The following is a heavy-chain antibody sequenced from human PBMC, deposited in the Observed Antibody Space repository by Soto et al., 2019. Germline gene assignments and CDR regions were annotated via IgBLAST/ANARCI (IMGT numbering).Heavy chain of an antibody. J-gene: IGHJ4*02. D-gene: IGHD2-2*01. CDR3: ATDRRRDAHNEGREFDS. Sequence: GASVKVSCKVSGNTLTELSLHWVRQAPGKGLEWMGGFDPEDEETIYAQKFQGRVTMTEDTSTDTAYTELTSLTSEDTAVYYCATDRRRDAHNEGREFDSWGQGTLVTVSS. CDR2: FDPEDEET. CDR1: GNTLTELS. V-gene: IGHV1-24*01.